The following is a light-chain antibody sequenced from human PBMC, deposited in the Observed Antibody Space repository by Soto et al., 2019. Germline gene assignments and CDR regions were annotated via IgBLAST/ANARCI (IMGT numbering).Light chain of an antibody. V-gene: IGKV4-1*01. J-gene: IGKJ4*01. CDR2: WAS. Sequence: DIVMTQSPDSLAVSLGERVTINCKSSQSVLYSSNNRNYLAWYQQKPGQPPKLLIYWASTRESGVPDRFSGSGSRTDFTLTISSLQAEDVAVYYCQQYYNTPLTFGGGTKVDIK. CDR3: QQYYNTPLT. CDR1: QSVLYSSNNRNY.